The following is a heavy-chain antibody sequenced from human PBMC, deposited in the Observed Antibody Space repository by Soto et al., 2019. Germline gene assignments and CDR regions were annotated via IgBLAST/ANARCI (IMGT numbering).Heavy chain of an antibody. CDR3: ARGSISAAGRKNGFDP. V-gene: IGHV4-34*01. CDR2: INHSGST. Sequence: IRQPPGKGLEWIGEINHSGSTNYNPSLKRRVTISVDTSTNQFSLKLSYVTAADTAVYYCARGSISAAGRKNGFDPWGQGTLFTVSS. D-gene: IGHD6-13*01. J-gene: IGHJ5*02.